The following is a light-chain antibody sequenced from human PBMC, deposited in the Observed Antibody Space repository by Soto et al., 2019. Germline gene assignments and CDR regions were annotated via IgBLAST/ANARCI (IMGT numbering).Light chain of an antibody. V-gene: IGLV2-14*03. CDR3: SSYTISSVV. CDR1: SSDVGGYNY. Sequence: QSVLTQPDSVSGSPGQSIPISCTGASSDVGGYNYVSWYQQHPGKAPKLMIYDVSNRPSGVSNRFSGSKSDNTASLTSSGLQGEDEADYYCSSYTISSVVFGGGTKLTVL. J-gene: IGLJ2*01. CDR2: DVS.